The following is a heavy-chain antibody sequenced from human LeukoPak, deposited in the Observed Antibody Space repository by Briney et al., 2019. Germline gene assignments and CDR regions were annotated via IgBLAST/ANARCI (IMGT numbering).Heavy chain of an antibody. CDR3: AREKWEDSSGYYLVY. V-gene: IGHV1-18*01. Sequence: ASVKVSCKASGYTFTSYGISWVRQAPGQGLEWMGRISAYNGNTNYAQKLQGRVTMTTDTSTSTAYMELRSLRSDDTAVYYCAREKWEDSSGYYLVYWGQGTLVTVSS. CDR2: ISAYNGNT. CDR1: GYTFTSYG. J-gene: IGHJ4*02. D-gene: IGHD3-22*01.